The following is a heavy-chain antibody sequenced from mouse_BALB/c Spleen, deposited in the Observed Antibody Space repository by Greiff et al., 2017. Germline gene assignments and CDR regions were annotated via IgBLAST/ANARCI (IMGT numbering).Heavy chain of an antibody. Sequence: QVQLKESGAELVRPGASVTLSCKASGYTFTDYEMHWVKQTPVHGLEWIGAIDPETGGTAYNQKFKGKATLTADKSSSTAYMELRSLTSEDSAVYYCTRPNFDYGGKGTTLTV. CDR2: IDPETGGT. J-gene: IGHJ2*01. CDR3: TRPNFDY. CDR1: GYTFTDYE. V-gene: IGHV1-15*01.